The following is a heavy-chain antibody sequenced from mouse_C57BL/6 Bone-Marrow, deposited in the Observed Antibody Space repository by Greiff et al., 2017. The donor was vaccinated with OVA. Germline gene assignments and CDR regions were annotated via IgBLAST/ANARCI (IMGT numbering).Heavy chain of an antibody. Sequence: QVQLQQPGAELVKPGASVKLSCKASGYTFTSYWMHWVKQRPGQGLEWIGMIHPNSGSTNYNEKFKSKATLTVDKSSSTAYMQLSSLTSDDSAVYYCARGSYGSGYFDVWGTGTTVTVSS. D-gene: IGHD1-1*01. CDR2: IHPNSGST. CDR3: ARGSYGSGYFDV. J-gene: IGHJ1*03. V-gene: IGHV1-64*01. CDR1: GYTFTSYW.